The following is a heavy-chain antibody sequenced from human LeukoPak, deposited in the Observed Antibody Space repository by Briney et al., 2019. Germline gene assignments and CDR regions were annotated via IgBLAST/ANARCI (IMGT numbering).Heavy chain of an antibody. D-gene: IGHD2-21*01. CDR2: IKSKADGETT. CDR1: GFTFIDAW. V-gene: IGHV3-15*01. J-gene: IGHJ4*02. CDR3: VTDLVSPPAHGFDY. Sequence: GGSLRLSCATSGFTFIDAWMGWVRQGPEKGLEWVGRIKSKADGETTDYAAPVKNRFTISRDDSKNTLYLQMNSLKIEDTGVYYCVTDLVSPPAHGFDYWGQGTLVTVSS.